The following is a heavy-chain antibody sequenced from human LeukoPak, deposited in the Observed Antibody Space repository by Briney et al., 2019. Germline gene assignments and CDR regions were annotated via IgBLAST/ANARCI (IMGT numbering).Heavy chain of an antibody. V-gene: IGHV3-30*18. CDR3: AKELMVYAL. CDR2: ISYDGSNK. CDR1: GFTFSSYG. Sequence: GGSLRLSCAASGFTFSSYGMHWVRQAPGKGLEWVAVISYDGSNKYYADSVKGRFTISRDNSKNTLYLQMNSLRAEDTAVYYCAKELMVYALWGQGTLVTVSS. J-gene: IGHJ4*02. D-gene: IGHD2-8*01.